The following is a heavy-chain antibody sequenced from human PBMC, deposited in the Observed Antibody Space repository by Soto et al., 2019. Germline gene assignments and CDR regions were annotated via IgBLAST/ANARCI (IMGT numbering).Heavy chain of an antibody. CDR3: VGSLMSRAMESFDY. Sequence: SETLSLTCAVSGVSINSGTYSWSWIRQPPGKGLEWVGYISHRGNTYYNSSLRSRVAISLDTSKNQIALRLMSVTAADTAVYYCVGSLMSRAMESFDYWGQGTLVTVSS. CDR2: ISHRGNT. J-gene: IGHJ4*02. CDR1: GVSINSGTYS. V-gene: IGHV4-30-2*02. D-gene: IGHD5-18*01.